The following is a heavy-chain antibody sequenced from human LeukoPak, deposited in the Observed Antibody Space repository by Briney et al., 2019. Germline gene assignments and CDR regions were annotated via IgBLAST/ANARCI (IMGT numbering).Heavy chain of an antibody. CDR1: GYTFSIYN. Sequence: ASVKVSCKASGYTFSIYNMHWVRQAPGQGLEWMGIINPSGGSTSYAQKFQGRVTMTRDTSTSTVYMELSSLRSEDTAVYYCARSRDIVVVPAAIVYNWFDPWGQGTLVTVSS. CDR2: INPSGGST. V-gene: IGHV1-46*01. J-gene: IGHJ5*02. D-gene: IGHD2-2*02. CDR3: ARSRDIVVVPAAIVYNWFDP.